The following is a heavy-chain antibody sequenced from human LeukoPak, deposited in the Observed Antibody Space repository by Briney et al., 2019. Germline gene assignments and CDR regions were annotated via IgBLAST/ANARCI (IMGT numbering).Heavy chain of an antibody. CDR3: ARLRRVGATNFDY. CDR2: IYYSGST. V-gene: IGHV4-39*01. Sequence: SETLSLTCTVSGGSISSSSYYWGWIRQPPGKGLEWIGSIYYSGSTYYNPSLKSRVTISVDTSKNQSSLKLSSVTAADTAVYYCARLRRVGATNFDYWGQGTLVTVSS. D-gene: IGHD1-26*01. J-gene: IGHJ4*02. CDR1: GGSISSSSYY.